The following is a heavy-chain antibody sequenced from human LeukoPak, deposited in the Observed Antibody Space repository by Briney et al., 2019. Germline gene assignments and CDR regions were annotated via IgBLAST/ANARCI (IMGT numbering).Heavy chain of an antibody. V-gene: IGHV3-7*01. D-gene: IGHD6-13*01. CDR1: GFTFSSYW. CDR3: ARRSSWYRNAFDI. Sequence: GGSLRLSCAASGFTFSSYWMSWVRQAPGKGLEWVASIKQDGSEKYYVDSVKGRFTISRDNAKNSLYLQMNSLRAEDTAVYYCARRSSWYRNAFDIWGQGTMVTVSS. CDR2: IKQDGSEK. J-gene: IGHJ3*02.